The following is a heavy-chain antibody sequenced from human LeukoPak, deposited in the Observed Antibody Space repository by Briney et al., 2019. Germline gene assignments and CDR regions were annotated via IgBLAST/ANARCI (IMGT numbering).Heavy chain of an antibody. CDR2: IYYSGST. CDR1: GGSISSSSYY. CDR3: ARDDRRREYYFDY. V-gene: IGHV4-39*07. J-gene: IGHJ4*02. D-gene: IGHD3-10*01. Sequence: SETLSLTCTVSGGSISSSSYYWGWIRQPPGKGLEWIGSIYYSGSTYYNPSLKSRVTISVDTSKNQFSLKLSSVTAADTAVYYCARDDRRREYYFDYWGRGTLVTVSS.